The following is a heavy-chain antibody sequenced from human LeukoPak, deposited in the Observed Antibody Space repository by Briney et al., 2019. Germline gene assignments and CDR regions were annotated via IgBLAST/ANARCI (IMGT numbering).Heavy chain of an antibody. Sequence: PWGSLRLSCAASGLTFSDYHMSWIRQAPGKGLEWVSHISDNGRTKYYANSVQGRFTVSGDNAKNSLYLQMNSLRADDTAVYYCATVHFGYFTFWGQGTLVPVSP. V-gene: IGHV3-11*01. D-gene: IGHD3-3*01. CDR3: ATVHFGYFTF. J-gene: IGHJ4*02. CDR1: GLTFSDYH. CDR2: ISDNGRTK.